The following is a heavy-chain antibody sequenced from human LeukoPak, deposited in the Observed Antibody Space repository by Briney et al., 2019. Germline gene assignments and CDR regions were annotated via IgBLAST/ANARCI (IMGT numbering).Heavy chain of an antibody. Sequence: ASVTVSCKASGYTFTSYYMHWVRQPPGQGLEWMGIINPSGGSTSYAQKFQGRVTMTRDTSTSTVYMELSSLRSEDTAVYYCARDESVVVPAASLYYYWGQGTLVTVSS. J-gene: IGHJ4*02. D-gene: IGHD2-2*01. V-gene: IGHV1-46*01. CDR3: ARDESVVVPAASLYYY. CDR1: GYTFTSYY. CDR2: INPSGGST.